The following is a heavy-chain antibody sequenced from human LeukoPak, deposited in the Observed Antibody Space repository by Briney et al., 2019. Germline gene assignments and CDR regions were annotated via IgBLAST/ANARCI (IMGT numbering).Heavy chain of an antibody. CDR3: ARRSSGYYYLYNWFDP. CDR2: MNPNSGNT. J-gene: IGHJ5*02. D-gene: IGHD3-22*01. V-gene: IGHV1-8*01. CDR1: GYTFTSYD. Sequence: GASVKVSCKASGYTFTSYDINWVRQATGQGLEWMAWMNPNSGNTGYAQKFQGRVTMTRNTSISTAHMELSSLRSEDTAVYYCARRSSGYYYLYNWFDPWGQGTLVTVSS.